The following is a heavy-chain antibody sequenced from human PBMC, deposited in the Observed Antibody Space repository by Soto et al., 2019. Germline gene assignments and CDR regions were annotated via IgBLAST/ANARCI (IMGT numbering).Heavy chain of an antibody. J-gene: IGHJ6*02. CDR2: INPKNGDT. D-gene: IGHD2-15*01. Sequence: ASVKVSCKSSGSTFIGFSLHWVRQAPGQGLEWMGWINPKNGDTYYAQKFQGRVTMTRDTSINTVYMELNSLKSDDTAVYYCSKGRWTVGHCSGGSSYDSIDVSGQGTSVT. V-gene: IGHV1-2*02. CDR1: GSTFIGFS. CDR3: SKGRWTVGHCSGGSSYDSIDV.